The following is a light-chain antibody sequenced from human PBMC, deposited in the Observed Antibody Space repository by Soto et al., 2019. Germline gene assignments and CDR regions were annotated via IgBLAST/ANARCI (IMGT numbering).Light chain of an antibody. CDR3: QQYNNWAKT. CDR2: GAS. Sequence: THSPSSFSASVGDRVTITRRASQDIAGYLAWYQQKPGQAPRLLIYGASTRATGIPARSSGSGSGTEFTLTISSLQSEDFAVYYCQQYNNWAKTFGQGTKVDIK. J-gene: IGKJ1*01. CDR1: QDIAGY. V-gene: IGKV3-15*01.